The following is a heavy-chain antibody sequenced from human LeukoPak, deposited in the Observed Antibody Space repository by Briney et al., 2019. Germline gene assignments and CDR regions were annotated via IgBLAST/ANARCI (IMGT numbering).Heavy chain of an antibody. Sequence: GGSLRLSCAASRFTFSSYGMHWVRQAPGKGLEWVAFIRYDGSNKYYADSVKGRFTISRDNSKNTLYLQMNTLRAVDTAVYYCAKEFAYDSSGQDAFDIWGQGTMVTVSS. CDR3: AKEFAYDSSGQDAFDI. V-gene: IGHV3-30*02. CDR2: IRYDGSNK. J-gene: IGHJ3*02. D-gene: IGHD3-22*01. CDR1: RFTFSSYG.